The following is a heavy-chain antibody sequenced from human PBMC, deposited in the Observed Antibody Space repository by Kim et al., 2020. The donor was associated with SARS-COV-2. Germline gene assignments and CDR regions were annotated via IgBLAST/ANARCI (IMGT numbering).Heavy chain of an antibody. D-gene: IGHD3-10*01. CDR3: ARALSVVRGVIIDY. Sequence: AQKFQGRVTISADESTSTAYMELSSLRSEDTAVYYCARALSVVRGVIIDYWGQGTLVTVSS. J-gene: IGHJ4*02. V-gene: IGHV1-69*01.